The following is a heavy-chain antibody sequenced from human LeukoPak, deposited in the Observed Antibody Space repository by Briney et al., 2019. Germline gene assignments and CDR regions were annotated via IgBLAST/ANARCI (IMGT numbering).Heavy chain of an antibody. J-gene: IGHJ5*02. D-gene: IGHD4-23*01. V-gene: IGHV3-30*18. CDR2: ISYDGSNK. CDR1: GFTFSSYG. Sequence: PGGSLRLSCAASGFTFSSYGMHWVRQAPGKGLEWVAVISYDGSNKYYADSVKGRFTISRDNSKNTLYLQMNSLRAEDTAVYYCAKDISDESTVVTLDWFDPWGQGTLVTVSS. CDR3: AKDISDESTVVTLDWFDP.